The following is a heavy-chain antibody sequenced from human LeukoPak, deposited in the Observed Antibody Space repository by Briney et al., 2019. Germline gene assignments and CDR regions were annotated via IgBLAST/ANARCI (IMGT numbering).Heavy chain of an antibody. CDR3: ARTGTGGDLDI. D-gene: IGHD2-8*02. J-gene: IGHJ3*02. V-gene: IGHV3-74*01. CDR2: INSDGTST. Sequence: AGSLRLSCAASGFTFSNHWLHWVRQAPGKGLVWVSRINSDGTSTIYADSVKGRFTISRDNAKSTVYLQMNSLRAEDTAVYYCARTGTGGDLDIWGQGTMVTVSS. CDR1: GFTFSNHW.